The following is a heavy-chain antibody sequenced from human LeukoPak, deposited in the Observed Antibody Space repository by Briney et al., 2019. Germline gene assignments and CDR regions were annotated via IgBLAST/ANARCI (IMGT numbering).Heavy chain of an antibody. CDR2: INYSGNA. CDR1: GVSISSGGNY. CDR3: ARNELISSNYYYYGMDV. J-gene: IGHJ6*02. V-gene: IGHV4-31*03. Sequence: SETLSLTCTVSGVSISSGGNYWTWIRQNPGKGLEWIGYINYSGNAYYNPSLKSRVTISVDTSKNQFSLKLSSVTAAGTAVYYCARNELISSNYYYYGMDVWGQGTTVTVSS.